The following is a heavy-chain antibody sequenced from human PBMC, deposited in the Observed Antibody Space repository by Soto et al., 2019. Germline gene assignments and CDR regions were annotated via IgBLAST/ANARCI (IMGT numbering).Heavy chain of an antibody. Sequence: PTGGLSVTRALSRASIFRNNWWTWVRQPPGKGLEWIGEIHHSGSTNYNPSLNSRVTISVDNSKNQFSLKVNSVTDSDTAVYYCVRTSYDDILGYYDMEVWGQGTTVT. CDR2: IHHSGST. J-gene: IGHJ6*02. CDR1: RASIFRNNW. V-gene: IGHV4-4*02. CDR3: VRTSYDDILGYYDMEV. D-gene: IGHD3-16*01.